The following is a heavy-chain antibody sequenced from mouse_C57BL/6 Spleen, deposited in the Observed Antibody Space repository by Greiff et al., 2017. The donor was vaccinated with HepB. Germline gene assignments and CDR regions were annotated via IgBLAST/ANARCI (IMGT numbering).Heavy chain of an antibody. Sequence: VQLQQSGAELARPGASVKLSCKASGYTFTSYGISWVKQRTGQGLEWIGEIYPRSGNTYYNEKFKGKATLTADKFSSTAYMELRSLTSEDSAVYFCARVTTVVPLGFDVWGTGTTVTVSS. CDR3: ARVTTVVPLGFDV. CDR1: GYTFTSYG. V-gene: IGHV1-81*01. D-gene: IGHD1-1*01. CDR2: IYPRSGNT. J-gene: IGHJ1*03.